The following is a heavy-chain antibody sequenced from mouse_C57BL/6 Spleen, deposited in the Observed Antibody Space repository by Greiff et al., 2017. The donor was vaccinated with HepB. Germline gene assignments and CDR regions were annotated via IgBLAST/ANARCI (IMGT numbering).Heavy chain of an antibody. CDR3: ARDDGYYEWFAY. Sequence: QVQLQQPGAELVKPGASVKLSCKASGYTFTSYWMQWVKQRPGQGLEWIGEIDPSDSYTNYNQKFKGKATLTVDTSSSTAYMQLSSLTSEDSAVYYCARDDGYYEWFAYWGQGTLVTVSA. CDR2: IDPSDSYT. J-gene: IGHJ3*01. CDR1: GYTFTSYW. D-gene: IGHD2-3*01. V-gene: IGHV1-50*01.